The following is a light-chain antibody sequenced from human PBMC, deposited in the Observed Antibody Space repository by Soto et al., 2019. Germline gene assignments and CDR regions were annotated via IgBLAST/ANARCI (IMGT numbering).Light chain of an antibody. J-gene: IGKJ3*01. Sequence: IVFTQSPGTPSFSPGERATLSRRASQSVSSSYLAWYQQKPGQAPRLLIYGASTRATGIPARFSGSGSGTDFTLTISSLEPEDFAVYYCQQRSNWPSFTFGPGTKVDI. V-gene: IGKV3D-20*02. CDR3: QQRSNWPSFT. CDR2: GAS. CDR1: QSVSSSY.